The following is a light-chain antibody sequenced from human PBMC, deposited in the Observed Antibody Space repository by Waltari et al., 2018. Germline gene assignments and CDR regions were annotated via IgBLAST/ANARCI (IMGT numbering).Light chain of an antibody. CDR3: QKYNSAPLT. Sequence: DSLMTQSPPSLSPSVGDRVIITCRASRGISDSLAWYQHKPGKVPELLIYDASTLQSGVPSRFSGSGSGTEFTLTISSLQPEDVATYYCQKYNSAPLTFGGGTKVQIK. J-gene: IGKJ4*01. CDR2: DAS. CDR1: RGISDS. V-gene: IGKV1-27*01.